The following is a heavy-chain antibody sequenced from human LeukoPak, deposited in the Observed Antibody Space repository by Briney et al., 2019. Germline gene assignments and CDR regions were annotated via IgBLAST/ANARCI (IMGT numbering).Heavy chain of an antibody. CDR2: IYYSGNT. D-gene: IGHD2-2*02. J-gene: IGHJ4*02. Sequence: PSETLSLTCTVSGGSISSSDSYWVWIRQPPGKGLEWIGSIYYSGNTYYNPSLKSRITISVDTSKNQFSLKLSSMTAADTAVYYCARSEQLLYPIAYWGQGTLVTVSS. CDR1: GGSISSSDSY. CDR3: ARSEQLLYPIAY. V-gene: IGHV4-39*07.